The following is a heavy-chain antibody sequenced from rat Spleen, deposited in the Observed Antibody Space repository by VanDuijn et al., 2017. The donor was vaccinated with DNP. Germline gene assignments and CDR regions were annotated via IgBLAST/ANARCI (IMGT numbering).Heavy chain of an antibody. CDR1: GFNFNDYW. CDR2: INKDSSTI. J-gene: IGHJ2*01. CDR3: ARKTGSLDY. V-gene: IGHV4-2*01. Sequence: EVQLVESGGGLVQPGSSLKLSCAASGFNFNDYWMGWVRQAPGKGLEWIGQINKDSSTISYSPSLKDKLTISRDNAQNTLYLQMDSLRSEDTATYYCARKTGSLDYWGQGVMVTVSS. D-gene: IGHD5-1*01.